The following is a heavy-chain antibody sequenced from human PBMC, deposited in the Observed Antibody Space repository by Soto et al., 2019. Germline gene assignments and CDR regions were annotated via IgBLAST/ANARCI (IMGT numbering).Heavy chain of an antibody. CDR1: GFTFSSYG. CDR3: ARDKSEWLVPGWFDP. V-gene: IGHV3-33*01. J-gene: IGHJ5*02. Sequence: QVQLVESGGGVVQPGRSLRLSCAASGFTFSSYGMHWVRQAPGKGLEWVAVIWYDGSNKYYADSVKGRFTISRDNSKNTLYLQMNRLRAEDTAVYYCARDKSEWLVPGWFDPWGQGTLVTVSS. CDR2: IWYDGSNK. D-gene: IGHD6-19*01.